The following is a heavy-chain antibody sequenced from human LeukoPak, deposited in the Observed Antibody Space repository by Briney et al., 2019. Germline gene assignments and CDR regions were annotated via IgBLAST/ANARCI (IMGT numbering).Heavy chain of an antibody. V-gene: IGHV3-23*01. CDR1: GLPLTNYA. Sequence: GGSLRLSCAASGLPLTNYAMSWVRQAPGKGLEWVSAMSGSGIARFYADSVTGRFTVSRDNSKNTMYLQMSSLRAEDTAVYYCAGNRIIMVGGVSPSYYYGMDVWGQGTTVTVSS. CDR2: MSGSGIAR. D-gene: IGHD3-10*01. J-gene: IGHJ6*02. CDR3: AGNRIIMVGGVSPSYYYGMDV.